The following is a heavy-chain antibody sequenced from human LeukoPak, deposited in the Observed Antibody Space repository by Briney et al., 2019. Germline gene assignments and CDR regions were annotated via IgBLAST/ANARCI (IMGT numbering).Heavy chain of an antibody. Sequence: GRSLRLSCAASGFTFSSYAMHWVRQAPGKGLEWVAVISYDGSNKYYADSVKGRFTISRDNSKNTLYLQMNSLRAEDTAVYYCVRDTAMEYYYYYYYMDVWGKGTTVTVSS. D-gene: IGHD5-18*01. CDR2: ISYDGSNK. V-gene: IGHV3-30*04. CDR3: VRDTAMEYYYYYYYMDV. J-gene: IGHJ6*03. CDR1: GFTFSSYA.